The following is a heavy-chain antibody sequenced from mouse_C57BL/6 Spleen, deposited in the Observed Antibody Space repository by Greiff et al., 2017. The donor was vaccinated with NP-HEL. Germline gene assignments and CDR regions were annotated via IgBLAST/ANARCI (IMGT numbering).Heavy chain of an antibody. CDR3: ARSGYAMDY. CDR1: GYTFTSYW. CDR2: IYPSDSET. V-gene: IGHV1-61*01. J-gene: IGHJ4*01. Sequence: VQLQQPGAELVRPGSSVKLSCKASGYTFTSYWMDWVKQRPGQGLEWIGNIYPSDSETHYNQKFKDKATLTVDKSSRTAYMQLSSLTSEDSAVYYCARSGYAMDYWGKGASVTVSS.